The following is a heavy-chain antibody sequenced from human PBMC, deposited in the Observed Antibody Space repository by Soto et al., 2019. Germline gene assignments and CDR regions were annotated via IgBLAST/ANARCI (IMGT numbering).Heavy chain of an antibody. V-gene: IGHV3-7*05. CDR2: IKQDGSEK. J-gene: IGHJ3*02. CDR1: GFTFSSYW. Sequence: PGGSLRLSCAASGFTFSSYWMSWVRQAPGKGLEWVANIKQDGSEKYYVDSVKGRFTISRDNAKNSLYLQMNSLRAEDTAVYYCARARIVVVLPLDIWGQVTMVTVSS. CDR3: ARARIVVVLPLDI. D-gene: IGHD3-22*01.